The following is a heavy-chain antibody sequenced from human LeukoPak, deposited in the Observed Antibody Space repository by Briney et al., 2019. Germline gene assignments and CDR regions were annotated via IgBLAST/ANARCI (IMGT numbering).Heavy chain of an antibody. J-gene: IGHJ4*02. Sequence: TGGSVRLSCAASGFMFGTYGMSWVRQAPGKGLEWVAAITATVTTSYFADSVKGRFTISRDNSRNTLYLQMSSLRADDTAIYYCAKDRRVRGYYFLGRGGYFDYWGQGSLVTVSS. CDR2: ITATVTTS. V-gene: IGHV3-23*01. D-gene: IGHD3-3*01. CDR3: AKDRRVRGYYFLGRGGYFDY. CDR1: GFMFGTYG.